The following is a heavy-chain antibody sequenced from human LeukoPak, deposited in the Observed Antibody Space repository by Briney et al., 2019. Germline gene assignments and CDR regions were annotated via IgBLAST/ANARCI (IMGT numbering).Heavy chain of an antibody. CDR1: GGSISNLDFY. V-gene: IGHV4-30-4*01. J-gene: IGHJ3*02. CDR3: GRGFVYDSTCYDAFDI. Sequence: SQTLSLTCTVSGGSISNLDFYWAWLPQPPGLVLEWIQSLHYSRNTYHNLSVKSRITKSMDTSKNQFCLRRSSVTAADTDVYDCGRGFVYDSTCYDAFDIWGPGTTVTVSS. D-gene: IGHD3-22*01. CDR2: LHYSRNT.